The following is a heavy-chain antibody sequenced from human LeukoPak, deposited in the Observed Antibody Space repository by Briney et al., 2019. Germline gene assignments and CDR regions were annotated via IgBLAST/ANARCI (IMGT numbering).Heavy chain of an antibody. CDR3: ARSFLDYMDV. CDR2: IYKSGST. CDR1: GGSISSYY. J-gene: IGHJ6*03. Sequence: PSETLSLTCTVSGGSISSYYWSWIRQPAGKGLEWIGHIYKSGSTNYNPSLKSRVTMSLDTSKNQFSLKLRSVTAADTAVYFCARSFLDYMDVWGKGTTVTVSS. V-gene: IGHV4-4*07. D-gene: IGHD2/OR15-2a*01.